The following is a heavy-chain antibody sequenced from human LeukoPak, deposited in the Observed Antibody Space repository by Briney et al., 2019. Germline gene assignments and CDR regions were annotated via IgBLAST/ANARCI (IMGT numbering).Heavy chain of an antibody. D-gene: IGHD2-2*01. CDR3: AKDFLAYQLPPELGWFDP. CDR1: GFTFSTYG. Sequence: PGGSLRLSCAASGFTFSTYGMHWVRQAPGKGLEWVPFIRYVGINKYYADSVKGRFTISRDNSKNTLYLQMNSLRAEDTAVYYCAKDFLAYQLPPELGWFDPWGQGTLVTVSS. CDR2: IRYVGINK. V-gene: IGHV3-30*02. J-gene: IGHJ5*02.